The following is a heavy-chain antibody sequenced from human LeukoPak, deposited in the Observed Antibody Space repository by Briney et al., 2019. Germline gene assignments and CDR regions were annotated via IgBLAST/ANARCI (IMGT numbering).Heavy chain of an antibody. V-gene: IGHV1-24*01. D-gene: IGHD3-10*01. CDR2: FDPEDGET. CDR3: ATPGIRGLVPHY. Sequence: SVKVSXXVSGYTLTELSMHGVRQAPGKGLEWMGGFDPEDGETIYAQKFQGRVTMTEDTSTDTAYMELSSLRSEDTAVYYCATPGIRGLVPHYWGQGTLVTVSS. J-gene: IGHJ4*02. CDR1: GYTLTELS.